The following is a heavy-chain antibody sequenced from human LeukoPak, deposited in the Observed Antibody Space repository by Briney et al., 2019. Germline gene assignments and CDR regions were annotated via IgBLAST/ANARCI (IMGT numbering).Heavy chain of an antibody. CDR2: ISVNGGST. V-gene: IGHV3-23*01. D-gene: IGHD1-26*01. J-gene: IGHJ4*02. Sequence: PGGSLRLSCAASGFTFSSYAMSWVRQAPGEGLEWVSAISVNGGSTYNADSVKGRFTISRDISKNTLYLQMNSLRAEDTAVYYCAKGAGGSYFDYWGQGTLVTVSS. CDR3: AKGAGGSYFDY. CDR1: GFTFSSYA.